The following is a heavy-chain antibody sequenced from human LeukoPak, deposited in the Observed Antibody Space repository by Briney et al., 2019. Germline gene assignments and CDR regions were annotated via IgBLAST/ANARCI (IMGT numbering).Heavy chain of an antibody. V-gene: IGHV3-74*01. CDR1: GLTFNNYW. J-gene: IGHJ3*01. CDR3: ARVMSGYYVVLDV. Sequence: PGGSLRLSCAASGLTFNNYWMHWVRQAPGKGLVWVSRIRTDGLETSYADSVKGRFTVSRDNARNTLYLQMNSLRAEDTAVYYCARVMSGYYVVLDVWGQGTMVTVSS. CDR2: IRTDGLET. D-gene: IGHD3-3*01.